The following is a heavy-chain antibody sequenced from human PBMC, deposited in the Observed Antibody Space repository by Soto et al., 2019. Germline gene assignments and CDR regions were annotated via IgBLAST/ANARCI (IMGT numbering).Heavy chain of an antibody. CDR2: IYYSGST. CDR3: ARGQVPAWDY. V-gene: IGHV4-31*03. J-gene: IGHJ4*02. D-gene: IGHD2-2*01. CDR1: GGSISSGVYY. Sequence: QVQLQESGPGLVKPSLTLSLTCTVSGGSISSGVYYWSWIRQHPGKGLEWIGYIYYSGSTYYNKSLKSRVMISLDPSKNQFSLKLSSVTAADTAVYYCARGQVPAWDYWGQGILVTVSS.